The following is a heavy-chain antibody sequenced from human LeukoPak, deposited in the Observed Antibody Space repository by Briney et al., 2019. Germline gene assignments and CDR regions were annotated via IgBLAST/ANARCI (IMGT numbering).Heavy chain of an antibody. V-gene: IGHV3-7*01. CDR2: INQEGSER. J-gene: IGHJ4*02. Sequence: GGSLRLSCVASGLTFSYYWMSWVRQAPGKGLEWVANINQEGSERYYVDSVKGRFTISRDNAKNSLYLQMNSLRAEDTAVYYCARDNVRDGGIAAGVTDFWGQGTLVTVSS. CDR3: ARDNVRDGGIAAGVTDF. CDR1: GLTFSYYW. D-gene: IGHD6-13*01.